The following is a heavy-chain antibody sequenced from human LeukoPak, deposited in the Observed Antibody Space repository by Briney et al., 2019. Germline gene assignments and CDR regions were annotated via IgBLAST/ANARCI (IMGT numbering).Heavy chain of an antibody. Sequence: GGSLRLSCAASGFTFSSYSMNWVRQAPGKGLEWVSSISSSSSYIYYADSVKGRFTISRDNAKNSLYLQMNSLRAEDTAVYYCAREASDFWSGSDAFDIWGQGTMVTVSP. CDR3: AREASDFWSGSDAFDI. J-gene: IGHJ3*02. CDR2: ISSSSSYI. V-gene: IGHV3-21*01. D-gene: IGHD3-3*01. CDR1: GFTFSSYS.